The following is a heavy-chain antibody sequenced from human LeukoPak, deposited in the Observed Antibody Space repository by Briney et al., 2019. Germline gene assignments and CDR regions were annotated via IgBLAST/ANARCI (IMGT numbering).Heavy chain of an antibody. V-gene: IGHV3-74*01. CDR1: AFTFSSSW. CDR2: INSDGSTS. D-gene: IGHD1-26*01. J-gene: IGHJ4*02. CDR3: ARESLGQVYFDY. Sequence: GGSLRLSCAASAFTFSSSWMHWVRQVPERGLLWVSRINSDGSTSRYADSVKGRFTISRDNSKNTLYLQMNSLRAEDTAVYYCARESLGQVYFDYWGQGTLVIVSS.